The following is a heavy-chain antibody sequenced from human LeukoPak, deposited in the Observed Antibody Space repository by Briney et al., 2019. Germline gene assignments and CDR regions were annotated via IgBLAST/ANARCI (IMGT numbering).Heavy chain of an antibody. CDR3: AKDSEHHYYYGMDV. J-gene: IGHJ6*02. CDR1: GFTFDDYA. Sequence: GGSLRLSCAASGFTFDDYAMHWVRQAPGKGLEWVSGISWNSGSIGYADPVKGRFTISRDNAKNSLYLQMSSLRAEDTALYYCAKDSEHHYYYGMDVWGQGTTVTVSS. V-gene: IGHV3-9*01. CDR2: ISWNSGSI.